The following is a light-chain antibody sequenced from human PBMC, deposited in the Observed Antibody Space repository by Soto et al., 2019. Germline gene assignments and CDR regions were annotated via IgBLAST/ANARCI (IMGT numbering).Light chain of an antibody. Sequence: EVVLTQSPGTLYLSPGERATLSCRASQSVSSNYLAWYQQKPGQAPRLLIYGAFTRATGIPDRFSGSGSGTDFTLTITRLEPEDFAVYYCQQYGRSPPLTFGGGNKVEMK. V-gene: IGKV3-20*01. CDR2: GAF. CDR1: QSVSSNY. CDR3: QQYGRSPPLT. J-gene: IGKJ4*01.